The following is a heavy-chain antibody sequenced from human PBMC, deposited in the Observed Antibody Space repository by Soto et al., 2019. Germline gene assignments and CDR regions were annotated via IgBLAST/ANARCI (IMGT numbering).Heavy chain of an antibody. D-gene: IGHD1-1*01. CDR1: GYTLTELS. CDR2: FDPEDGET. J-gene: IGHJ6*02. Sequence: QVPLVQSGAEVKKPGASVKVSCKVSGYTLTELSMHWVRQAPGKGLEWMGGFDPEDGETIYAQKFQGRVTMTEDTSTDTAYMELSSLRSEDTAVYYCATDWGWNDVLKGYYYYGMDVWGQGTTVTVSS. CDR3: ATDWGWNDVLKGYYYYGMDV. V-gene: IGHV1-24*01.